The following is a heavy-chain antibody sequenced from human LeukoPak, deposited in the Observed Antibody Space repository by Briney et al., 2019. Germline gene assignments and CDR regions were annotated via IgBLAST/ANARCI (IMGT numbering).Heavy chain of an antibody. J-gene: IGHJ3*02. D-gene: IGHD3-22*01. V-gene: IGHV3-21*01. Sequence: GGSLRLSCAASGFTFSSYSMNWVRQAPGKGLEWVSSISSSSSYIYYADSVKGRFTISRDNAKNSLYLQMNSLRAEYTAVYYCARDPSDPYYDSKSGDAFDIWGQGTMVTVSS. CDR2: ISSSSSYI. CDR3: ARDPSDPYYDSKSGDAFDI. CDR1: GFTFSSYS.